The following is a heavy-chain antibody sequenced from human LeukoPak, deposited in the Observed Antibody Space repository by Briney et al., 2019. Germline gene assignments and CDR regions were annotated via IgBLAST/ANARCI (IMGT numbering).Heavy chain of an antibody. D-gene: IGHD3-16*01. CDR1: GFTVSNNY. Sequence: GGSLRLSCAASGFTVSNNYMSWVRQAPGKGLEWVPVIYSGDNTYYVESVKGRFTISRDNSKNTLFLQMNRLRAEDTAVYYCAGRRVLDASFDYWGQGTLVTVSS. V-gene: IGHV3-66*02. J-gene: IGHJ4*02. CDR3: AGRRVLDASFDY. CDR2: IYSGDNT.